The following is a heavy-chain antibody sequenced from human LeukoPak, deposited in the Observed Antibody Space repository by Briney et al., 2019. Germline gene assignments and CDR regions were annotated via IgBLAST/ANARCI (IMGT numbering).Heavy chain of an antibody. J-gene: IGHJ4*02. CDR1: GFTFGTYG. D-gene: IGHD3-10*01. Sequence: GGSLRLSCAASGFTFGTYGMSWVRQAPGKGLGWVSTFGGSGASVYYADSVKGRFTVSRDNSKNTLYLQMNSLRVEDTAVYYCAKSGPYYYDYWGQGTLVTVSS. V-gene: IGHV3-23*01. CDR2: FGGSGASV. CDR3: AKSGPYYYDY.